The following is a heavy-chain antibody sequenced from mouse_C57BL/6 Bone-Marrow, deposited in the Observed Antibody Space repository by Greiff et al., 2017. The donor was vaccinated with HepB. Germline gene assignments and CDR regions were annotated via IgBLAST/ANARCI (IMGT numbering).Heavy chain of an antibody. Sequence: VQLQQSGAELARPGASVKLSCKASGYTFTSYGISWVKQRTGQGLEWIGEIYPRSGNTYYNEKFKGKATLTADKSSSTAYMELRSLTSEDSAVYFCASSVWLRRGFAYWGQGTLVTVSA. J-gene: IGHJ3*01. CDR3: ASSVWLRRGFAY. V-gene: IGHV1-81*01. CDR2: IYPRSGNT. D-gene: IGHD2-2*01. CDR1: GYTFTSYG.